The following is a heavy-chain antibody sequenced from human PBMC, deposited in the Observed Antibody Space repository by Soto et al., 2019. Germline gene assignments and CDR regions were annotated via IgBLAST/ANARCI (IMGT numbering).Heavy chain of an antibody. Sequence: PSETLSLTCSVSGDSITNGYYYWSWIRQHPGKGLEWIGYIYYSGSAYYNPSFKSRATISVDTSKNQFSLKLSSVTAADTAVYYCARQPKLPKYYYDSSGYYNAFDIWGQGTMVTVSS. D-gene: IGHD3-22*01. V-gene: IGHV4-30-4*08. CDR3: ARQPKLPKYYYDSSGYYNAFDI. CDR2: IYYSGSA. J-gene: IGHJ3*02. CDR1: GDSITNGYYY.